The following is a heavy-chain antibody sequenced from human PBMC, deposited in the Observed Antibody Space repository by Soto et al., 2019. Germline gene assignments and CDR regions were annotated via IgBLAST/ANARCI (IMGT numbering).Heavy chain of an antibody. V-gene: IGHV3-30-3*01. CDR2: ISYDGSNK. D-gene: IGHD3-22*01. Sequence: GGSLRLSCAASGFTFSSYAMHWVRQAPGKGLEWVAVISYDGSNKYYADSVKGRFTISRDNSKNTLYLQMNSLRAEDTAVYYCARDHPYYDRSGQPANWGQGTLVTVSS. CDR3: ARDHPYYDRSGQPAN. J-gene: IGHJ1*01. CDR1: GFTFSSYA.